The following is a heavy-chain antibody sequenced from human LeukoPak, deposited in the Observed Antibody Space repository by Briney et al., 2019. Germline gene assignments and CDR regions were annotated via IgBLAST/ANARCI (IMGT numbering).Heavy chain of an antibody. J-gene: IGHJ3*02. CDR1: GFTFSNYG. CDR2: ISDDGSNK. CDR3: AKVGFTGSYMYALDM. D-gene: IGHD1-26*01. V-gene: IGHV3-30*18. Sequence: GGSLRLSCVASGFTFSNYGMHWVRQAPGKGLEWVAVISDDGSNKYYPDSAKGRFTISRDNSKSTLNLQMDSLRIEDAAVYYCAKVGFTGSYMYALDMWGQGTMVTVSS.